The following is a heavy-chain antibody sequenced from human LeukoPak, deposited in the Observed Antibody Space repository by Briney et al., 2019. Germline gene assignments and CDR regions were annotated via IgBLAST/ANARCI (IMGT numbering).Heavy chain of an antibody. Sequence: PGGSLRLSCEASGFTFSTYNMNWVRQAPGKRLEWVSSITSSSSYAFYADSVKGRFTISRDNAKSSLYLQMNNLRAEDTAVYYCARDPYSGHYGNDYYYYMDVWGKGPRSPSP. D-gene: IGHD5-12*01. CDR3: ARDPYSGHYGNDYYYYMDV. CDR2: ITSSSSYA. CDR1: GFTFSTYN. V-gene: IGHV3-21*01. J-gene: IGHJ6*03.